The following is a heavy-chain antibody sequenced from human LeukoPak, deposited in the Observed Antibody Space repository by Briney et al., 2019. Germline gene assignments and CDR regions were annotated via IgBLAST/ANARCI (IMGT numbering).Heavy chain of an antibody. Sequence: GGSLRLSCAASGFTFSSYSMNWVRQAPGKGLEWVSSISSSSNYIYYADSVKGRFTISRDNAKNSLYLQMNSLRAEDTAVYFCATVNPDYGSGRAYYYYYYMDVWGKGTTVTISS. CDR1: GFTFSSYS. CDR3: ATVNPDYGSGRAYYYYYYMDV. J-gene: IGHJ6*03. CDR2: ISSSSNYI. D-gene: IGHD3-10*01. V-gene: IGHV3-21*01.